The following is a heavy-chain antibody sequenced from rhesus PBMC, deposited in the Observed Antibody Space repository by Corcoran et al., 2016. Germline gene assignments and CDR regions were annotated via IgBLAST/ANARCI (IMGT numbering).Heavy chain of an antibody. CDR3: ASRYYYSGSYYYPDWYFDL. V-gene: IGHV4S11*01. J-gene: IGHJ2*01. Sequence: QVQLQESGPGLVKPSEPLSLTCTVSGGSISGYYWNWIRHPPGKGLEWIGNIDGSGITTNDNPALKRRVTLSVETSKNQLSLKLSAVTAADTAVYYCASRYYYSGSYYYPDWYFDLWGPGTPITISS. D-gene: IGHD3-16*01. CDR2: IDGSGITT. CDR1: GGSISGYY.